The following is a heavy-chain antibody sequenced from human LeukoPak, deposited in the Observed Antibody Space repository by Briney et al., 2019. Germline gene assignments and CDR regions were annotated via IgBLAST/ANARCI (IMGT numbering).Heavy chain of an antibody. CDR3: ARDDCSSTSCPGDFDY. CDR1: GGTFSSYA. J-gene: IGHJ4*02. CDR2: IIPIFGTA. Sequence: SVKVSCKASGGTFSSYAISWVRQAPGQGLEWMGGIIPIFGTANYAQKFQGRVTITADESTSTAYMELSSLRSEDTAVYYCARDDCSSTSCPGDFDYWGQGTLVAVSS. V-gene: IGHV1-69*13. D-gene: IGHD2-2*01.